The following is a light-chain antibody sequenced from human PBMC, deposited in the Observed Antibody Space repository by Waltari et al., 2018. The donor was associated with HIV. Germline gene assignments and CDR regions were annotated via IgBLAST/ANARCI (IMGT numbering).Light chain of an antibody. CDR3: QLHSSTIT. V-gene: IGKV3-20*01. J-gene: IGKJ5*01. CDR2: GAS. Sequence: IVLTQSPGTLSLSPGERASLSCRASQSVSSTYIAWDQQKPGQAPRLLIYGASTRTTDIPDRCSGSGSGTDFTLTINRLEPEDFGVYFCQLHSSTITFGQGTRLDIK. CDR1: QSVSSTY.